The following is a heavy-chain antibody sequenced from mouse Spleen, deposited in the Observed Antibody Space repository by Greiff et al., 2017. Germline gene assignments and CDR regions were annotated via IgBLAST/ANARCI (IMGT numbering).Heavy chain of an antibody. Sequence: EVKVVESGGGLVQPGGSLSLSCAASGFTFTDYYMSWVRQPPGKALEWLGFIRNKANGYTTEYSASVKGRFTISRDNSQSILYLQMNALRAEDSATYYCARSSDDGWDYWGQGTTLTVSS. J-gene: IGHJ2*01. CDR1: GFTFTDYY. CDR2: IRNKANGYTT. D-gene: IGHD2-3*01. CDR3: ARSSDDGWDY. V-gene: IGHV7-3*01.